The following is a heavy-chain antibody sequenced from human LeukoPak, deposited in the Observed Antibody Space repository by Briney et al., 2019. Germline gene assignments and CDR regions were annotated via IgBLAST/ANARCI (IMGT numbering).Heavy chain of an antibody. CDR1: GFTFIKYA. D-gene: IGHD4-17*01. CDR2: ISGNSDRT. J-gene: IGHJ1*01. Sequence: PGGSLRLSCEASGFTFIKYAMNWVRQAPGKGLEWVSAISGNSDRTYYADSVKGRFTISRDNSQNTLSLQMNSLRAEDTAVYYCAKGHGDYIPAEYLQQWGQGSLVTVSS. V-gene: IGHV3-23*01. CDR3: AKGHGDYIPAEYLQQ.